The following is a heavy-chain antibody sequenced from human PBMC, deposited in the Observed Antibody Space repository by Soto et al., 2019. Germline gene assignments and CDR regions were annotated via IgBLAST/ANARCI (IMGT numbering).Heavy chain of an antibody. J-gene: IGHJ6*02. V-gene: IGHV1-18*01. CDR3: ARDHSSSWYQNYYYYYGMDV. Sequence: ASVKVSCKASGYTFTSYGISWVRQAPGQGLEWMGWISAYNGNTNYAQKLQGRVTMTTDTSTSTAYMELRSLRSDDTAVYYCARDHSSSWYQNYYYYYGMDVWGQGTTVTVSS. CDR1: GYTFTSYG. D-gene: IGHD6-13*01. CDR2: ISAYNGNT.